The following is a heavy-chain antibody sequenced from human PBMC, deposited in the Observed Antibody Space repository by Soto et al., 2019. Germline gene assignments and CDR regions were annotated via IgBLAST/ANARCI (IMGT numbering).Heavy chain of an antibody. CDR3: ARPLLLWFGGPFDY. J-gene: IGHJ4*02. V-gene: IGHV3-30-3*01. CDR2: ISYDGSNK. Sequence: GGSLRLSCAASGFTFSSYAMHWVRQAPGKGLEWVAVISYDGSNKYYADSVKSRFTISRDNSKNTLYLQMNSLRAEDTAVYYCARPLLLWFGGPFDYWGQGTLVTVSS. CDR1: GFTFSSYA. D-gene: IGHD3-10*01.